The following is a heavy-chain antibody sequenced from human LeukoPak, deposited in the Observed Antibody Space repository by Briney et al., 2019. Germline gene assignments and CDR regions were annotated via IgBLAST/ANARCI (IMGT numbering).Heavy chain of an antibody. CDR2: IYYSEST. V-gene: IGHV4-39*07. CDR1: GGSISSSSYY. CDR3: ARGNYDFWSGYYPPNWFDP. D-gene: IGHD3-3*01. Sequence: SSETLSLTCTVPGGSISSSSYYWGWIRQPPGKGLEWIGSIYYSESTYYNPSLKSRVTISVDTSKNQFSLKLSSVTAADTAVYYCARGNYDFWSGYYPPNWFDPWGQGTLVTVSS. J-gene: IGHJ5*02.